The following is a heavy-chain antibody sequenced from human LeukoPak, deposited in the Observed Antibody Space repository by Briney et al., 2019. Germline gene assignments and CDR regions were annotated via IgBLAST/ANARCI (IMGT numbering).Heavy chain of an antibody. CDR1: GFIFSNYA. CDR3: ASPYSSRWYELCY. D-gene: IGHD6-13*01. CDR2: ISSSSSYI. V-gene: IGHV3-21*01. J-gene: IGHJ4*02. Sequence: GGSLRLSCAASGFIFSNYAVSWVRQAPGKGLEWVSSISSSSSYIYYADSVKGRFTISRDNAKNSLYLQMNSLRAEDMAVCYCASPYSSRWYELCYWGQGTLVTVSS.